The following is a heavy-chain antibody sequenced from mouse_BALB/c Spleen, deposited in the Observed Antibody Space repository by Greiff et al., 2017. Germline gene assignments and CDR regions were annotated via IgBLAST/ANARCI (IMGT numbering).Heavy chain of an antibody. Sequence: EVMLVESGGGLVQPGGSLKLSCAASGFTFSSYTMSWVRQTPEKRLEWVAYISNGGGSTYYPDTVKDRFTISRDNAKNTLYLQMSSLKSEDTAMYYCARQGDYYGSRENWYFDVWGAGTTVTVSS. CDR1: GFTFSSYT. D-gene: IGHD1-1*01. CDR3: ARQGDYYGSRENWYFDV. J-gene: IGHJ1*01. CDR2: ISNGGGST. V-gene: IGHV5-12-2*01.